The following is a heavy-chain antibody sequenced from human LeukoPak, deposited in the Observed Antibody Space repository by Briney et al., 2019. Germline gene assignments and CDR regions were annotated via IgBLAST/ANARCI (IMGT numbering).Heavy chain of an antibody. J-gene: IGHJ4*02. CDR1: GYSISSGYY. D-gene: IGHD3-16*02. V-gene: IGHV4-38-2*02. Sequence: RPSETLSLTCTVSGYSISSGYYWGWIRQPPGKGLEWIGSIYYSGSTYYNPSLKSRVTISVDTSKNQFSLKLSSVTAADTAVYYCARVFFYVWGSYRYTRAEYFDYWGQGTLVTVSS. CDR2: IYYSGST. CDR3: ARVFFYVWGSYRYTRAEYFDY.